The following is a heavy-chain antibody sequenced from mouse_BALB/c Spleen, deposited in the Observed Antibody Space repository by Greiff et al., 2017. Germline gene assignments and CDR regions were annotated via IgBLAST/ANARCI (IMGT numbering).Heavy chain of an antibody. Sequence: QVQLQQSGPGLVQPSQSLSITCTVSGFSLTSYGVHWVRQSPGKGLEWLGVIWSGGSTDYNAAFISRLSISKDNSKSQVFFKMNSLQADDTAIYYCARNWIYYGSSYPLYFDYWGQGTTLTVSS. V-gene: IGHV2-4-1*01. CDR3: ARNWIYYGSSYPLYFDY. D-gene: IGHD1-1*01. J-gene: IGHJ2*01. CDR1: GFSLTSYG. CDR2: IWSGGST.